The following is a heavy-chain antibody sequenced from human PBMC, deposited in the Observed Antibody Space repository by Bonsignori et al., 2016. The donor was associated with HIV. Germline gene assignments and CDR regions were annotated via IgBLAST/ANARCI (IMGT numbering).Heavy chain of an antibody. J-gene: IGHJ4*02. CDR2: IYPDDFDA. V-gene: IGHV5-51*01. Sequence: VRQMPGKGLEWMAIIYPDDFDARYSPSFQGQVTTSADKSITTAYLQWSSLEASDTAMYYCVRFGGNNLRFGDYWGQGNLVTVSS. CDR3: VRFGGNNLRFGDY. D-gene: IGHD5-24*01.